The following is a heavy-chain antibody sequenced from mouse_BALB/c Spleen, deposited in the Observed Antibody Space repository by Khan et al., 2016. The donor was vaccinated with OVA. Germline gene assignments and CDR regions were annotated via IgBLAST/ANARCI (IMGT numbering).Heavy chain of an antibody. D-gene: IGHD2-14*01. CDR3: ARGYDFFAY. CDR1: GYSFTNYY. Sequence: VQLKESGPDLVKPGASVKMSCKASGYSFTNYYVNWVKQSHGKSLEWMGRVNPNTGNTNYNQKFKGKAILIVDTSSSPAYMEFRGLTSDDSAVCYCARGYDFFAYWGQGTLVTVSA. V-gene: IGHV1-26*01. J-gene: IGHJ3*01. CDR2: VNPNTGNT.